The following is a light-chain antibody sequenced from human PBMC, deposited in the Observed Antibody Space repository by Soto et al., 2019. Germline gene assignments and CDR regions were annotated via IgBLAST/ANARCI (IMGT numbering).Light chain of an antibody. CDR3: CSYAGTSSYA. CDR1: SSDVGGYNL. Sequence: SALTQPASVSGTLGQAITISCTGTSSDVGGYNLVSWYQQHPGKAPTLMIYEVTKRPSGVSNRFSAYKSGDTASLTISGLQAEDEADYYCCSYAGTSSYAFGPGTKVT. V-gene: IGLV2-23*02. J-gene: IGLJ1*01. CDR2: EVT.